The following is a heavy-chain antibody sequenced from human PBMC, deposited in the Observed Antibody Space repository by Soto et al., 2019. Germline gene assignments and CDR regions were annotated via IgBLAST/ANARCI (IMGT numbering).Heavy chain of an antibody. CDR3: ALPIAVADTFEY. Sequence: GASVKVSCKASGYTFSDYSLHWVRQVPGQGPEWMGWINPNSGGTKYAQQFRGRVTMTRDTSISTAYMEMSRLTSDDTAVYYCALPIAVADTFEYWGQGTLVTVSS. V-gene: IGHV1-2*02. CDR1: GYTFSDYS. D-gene: IGHD6-19*01. J-gene: IGHJ4*02. CDR2: INPNSGGT.